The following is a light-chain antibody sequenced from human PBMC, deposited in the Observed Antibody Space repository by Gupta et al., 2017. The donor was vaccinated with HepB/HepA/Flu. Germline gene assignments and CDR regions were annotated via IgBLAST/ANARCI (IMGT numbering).Light chain of an antibody. J-gene: IGLJ2*01. Sequence: SYELTQPPSVSVSPGQTASITCSGDILGDKYACWYQQTPGQSPVLVIYQDSKRPAGIPGRFSASNSGNTATLTIGGTQAVDDDDYYCQAGDSSTWIFGGGTKLTVL. CDR1: ILGDKY. V-gene: IGLV3-1*01. CDR3: QAGDSSTWI. CDR2: QDS.